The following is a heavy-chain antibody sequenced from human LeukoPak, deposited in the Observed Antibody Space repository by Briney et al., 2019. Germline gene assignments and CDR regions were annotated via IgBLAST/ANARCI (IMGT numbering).Heavy chain of an antibody. CDR2: IFYSGST. J-gene: IGHJ6*03. D-gene: IGHD1-26*01. V-gene: IGHV4-39*01. CDR3: VTPSGSYKGLYYYYMDV. Sequence: SETLSLTCNVSGVSMRSRTYYWGWIRQPPGKGLEWIGSIFYSGSTYYNPSLRSRVTISVDTSNNQFSLELNSVTAADTAIYYCVTPSGSYKGLYYYYMDVWGKGTTVTVSS. CDR1: GVSMRSRTYY.